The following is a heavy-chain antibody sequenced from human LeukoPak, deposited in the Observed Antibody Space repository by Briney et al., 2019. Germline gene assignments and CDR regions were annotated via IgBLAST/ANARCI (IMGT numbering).Heavy chain of an antibody. CDR2: MNPNSGNT. V-gene: IGHV1-8*01. CDR1: GYTFTSYD. CDR3: ASRQKDILSLDP. D-gene: IGHD2-21*01. J-gene: IGHJ5*02. Sequence: APVKVSCKASGYTFTSYDINWVRQATGQGLEWMGWMNPNSGNTGYAQKFQGRVTMTRNTSISTAYMELSSLRSEDTAVYYCASRQKDILSLDPWGQGTLVTVSS.